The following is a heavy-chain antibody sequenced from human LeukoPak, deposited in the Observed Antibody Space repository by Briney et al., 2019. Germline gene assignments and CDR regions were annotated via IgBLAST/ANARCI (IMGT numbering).Heavy chain of an antibody. D-gene: IGHD3-22*01. V-gene: IGHV4-59*01. CDR2: IYYSGST. CDR3: ARAPAMIVVDYYFDY. J-gene: IGHJ4*02. Sequence: SETLSLTCTVSGGSISSYYWSWIRQPPGKGLEWIGYIYYSGSTNYSPSLKSRVTISVNTSENQFSLRLSSVTAADTAVYYCARAPAMIVVDYYFDYWGQGTLVTVSS. CDR1: GGSISSYY.